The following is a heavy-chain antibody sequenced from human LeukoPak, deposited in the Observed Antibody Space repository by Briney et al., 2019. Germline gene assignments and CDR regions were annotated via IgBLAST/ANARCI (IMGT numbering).Heavy chain of an antibody. D-gene: IGHD4-17*01. Sequence: SVKVSCKASGGTFSSYAISWVRQAPGQGLEWMGRIIPIFGTANYAQKFQGRVTITTDESTSTAYMELSSLRSEDTAVYYCARDKSHAGDGDYDYYYYYMDVWGKGTTVTVSS. CDR3: ARDKSHAGDGDYDYYYYYMDV. CDR1: GGTFSSYA. J-gene: IGHJ6*03. V-gene: IGHV1-69*05. CDR2: IIPIFGTA.